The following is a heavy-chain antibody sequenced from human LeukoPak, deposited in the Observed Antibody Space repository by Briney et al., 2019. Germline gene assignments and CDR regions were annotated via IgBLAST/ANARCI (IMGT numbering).Heavy chain of an antibody. CDR2: ISDSGST. J-gene: IGHJ5*02. CDR1: GASMNGHY. CDR3: ARVFRGAVTSNWFDP. Sequence: TSETLSLTCSVSGASMNGHYWTWIRLSPGKGLEWIGYISDSGSTSYNPPLRSRVIMALEASKTEFSLRLNSVTVADTAVYYCARVFRGAVTSNWFDPWGQGTLVTVSS. V-gene: IGHV4-59*11. D-gene: IGHD3-3*01.